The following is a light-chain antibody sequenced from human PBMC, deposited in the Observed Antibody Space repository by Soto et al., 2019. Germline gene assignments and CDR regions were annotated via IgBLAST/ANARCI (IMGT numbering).Light chain of an antibody. V-gene: IGLV2-23*02. J-gene: IGLJ1*01. CDR2: EIS. Sequence: QSVLTQPASVSGSPGRSITISCTGTTSDVGSYNVVSWYQQYPGKAPKLIIYEISKRPSGVSNRFSGSKSGNTASLTISGLQAEDEADYYCCSYAGATMYVFGTGTKVTVL. CDR1: TSDVGSYNV. CDR3: CSYAGATMYV.